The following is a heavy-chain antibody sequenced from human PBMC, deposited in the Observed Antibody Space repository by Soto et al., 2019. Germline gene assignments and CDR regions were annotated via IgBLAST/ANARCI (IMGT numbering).Heavy chain of an antibody. J-gene: IGHJ4*02. CDR2: IYWDDDK. D-gene: IGHD6-13*01. CDR3: AHSTPGYSSRWYLGGVGYFDY. Sequence: QITLKESGPTLVKPTQTLTLTCTFSGFSLSTSGVGVGWIRQPPGKALEWLALIYWDDDKRYSPSLKSRLTITQDPAKNTMVLTMTNIDPVDTATYYCAHSTPGYSSRWYLGGVGYFDYWGQGTLVTVSS. CDR1: GFSLSTSGVG. V-gene: IGHV2-5*02.